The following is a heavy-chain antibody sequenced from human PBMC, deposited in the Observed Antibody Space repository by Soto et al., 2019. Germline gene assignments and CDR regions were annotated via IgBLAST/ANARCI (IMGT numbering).Heavy chain of an antibody. CDR2: IYPGDSDT. V-gene: IGHV5-51*01. Sequence: GESLKISCKGSGYSFTSYWIGWVRQMPGKGLEWMGIIYPGDSDTRYSPSFQGQVTISADKSISTAYLQWSSLKASDTAMYYCARTYDSSGYYFNWYFDLWGRGTLVTVSS. CDR3: ARTYDSSGYYFNWYFDL. J-gene: IGHJ2*01. CDR1: GYSFTSYW. D-gene: IGHD3-22*01.